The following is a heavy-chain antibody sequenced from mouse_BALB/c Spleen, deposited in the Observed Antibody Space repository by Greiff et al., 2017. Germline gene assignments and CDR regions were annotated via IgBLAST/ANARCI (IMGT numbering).Heavy chain of an antibody. CDR1: GYTFSSYW. V-gene: IGHV1-9*01. Sequence: VQLQQSGAELMEPGASVKISCKATGYTFSSYWIEWVKQRPGHGLEWIGEILPGSGSTNYYEKFKGKATITADTSSNTAYMQLSSLTSEDSAIYYCANTTAPAWFAYWGQGTLVTVSA. CDR3: ANTTAPAWFAY. CDR2: ILPGSGST. J-gene: IGHJ3*01. D-gene: IGHD1-2*01.